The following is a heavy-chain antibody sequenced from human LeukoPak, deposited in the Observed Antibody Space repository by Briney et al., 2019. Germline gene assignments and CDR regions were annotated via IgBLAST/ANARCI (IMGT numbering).Heavy chain of an antibody. CDR2: INHSGST. J-gene: IGHJ5*02. CDR1: GESFSGYY. Sequence: NSSETLSLTCAVYGESFSGYYWSWIRQPPGKGLEWIGEINHSGSTNYNPSLKSRVTISVDTSKNQFSLKLSSVTAADTAVYYCARGQLLRYFDWLYPWGQGTLVTVSS. CDR3: ARGQLLRYFDWLYP. V-gene: IGHV4-34*01. D-gene: IGHD3-9*01.